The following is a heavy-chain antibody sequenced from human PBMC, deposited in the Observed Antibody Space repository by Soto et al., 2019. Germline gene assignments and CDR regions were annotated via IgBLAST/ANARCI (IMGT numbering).Heavy chain of an antibody. CDR2: IYPGDSDT. V-gene: IGHV5-51*01. CDR1: GYSFTSYW. CDR3: ARFSSFCSSTSCYRTLQTYYYYYMDV. J-gene: IGHJ6*03. D-gene: IGHD2-2*01. Sequence: GESLKISCKGSGYSFTSYWIGWVRQMPGKGLEWMGIIYPGDSDTRYSPSFQGQVTISADKSISTAYLQWSSLKASDTAMYYCARFSSFCSSTSCYRTLQTYYYYYMDVSGKGTTVTVSS.